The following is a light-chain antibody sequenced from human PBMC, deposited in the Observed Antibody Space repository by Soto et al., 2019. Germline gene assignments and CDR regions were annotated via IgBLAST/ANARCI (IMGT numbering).Light chain of an antibody. Sequence: QTALTQPPSVSGSPGQSVTISCSATTTDIDNYDSVSWYQQAPGTAPKLIISDVNKRPSAAPHRFSGSASSNRASLTISVLQAEDETDYFCSLYSSNGSLIFGPGSKVTVL. J-gene: IGLJ1*01. CDR1: TTDIDNYDS. CDR2: DVN. V-gene: IGLV2-18*01. CDR3: SLYSSNGSLI.